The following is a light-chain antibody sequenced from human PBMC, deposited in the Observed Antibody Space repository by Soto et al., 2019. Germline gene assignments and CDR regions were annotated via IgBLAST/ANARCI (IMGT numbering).Light chain of an antibody. J-gene: IGKJ1*01. CDR3: QQYTAWPLT. CDR1: QSVTSNY. CDR2: GIS. V-gene: IGKV3-20*01. Sequence: VVMPQSPATLSVSPGEGATLSCRASQSVTSNYLAWYQQKPGKAPRLLIHGISNRATGVPDRFSGSGSGTDFTLTISRLEPEDFAVYYCQQYTAWPLTFGQGTKVDIK.